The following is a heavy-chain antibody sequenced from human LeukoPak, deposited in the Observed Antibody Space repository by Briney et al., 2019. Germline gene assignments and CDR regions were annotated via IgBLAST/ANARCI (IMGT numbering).Heavy chain of an antibody. V-gene: IGHV3-23*01. J-gene: IGHJ6*03. D-gene: IGHD5-18*01. CDR2: ISGSGGST. CDR1: GFTFSSYA. CDR3: ARASGYSYGYPVTPYYYYYYMDV. Sequence: PGGSLRLSCAASGFTFSSYAMSWVRQAPGKGLEWVSAISGSGGSTYYADSVKGRFTISRDNAKNSLYLQMNSLRAEDTAVYYCARASGYSYGYPVTPYYYYYYMDVWGKGTTVTVSS.